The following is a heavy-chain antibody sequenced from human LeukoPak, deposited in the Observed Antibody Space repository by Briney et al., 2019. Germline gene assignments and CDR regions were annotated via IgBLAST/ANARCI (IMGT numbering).Heavy chain of an antibody. Sequence: PSETLSLTCTVSDDSISSYYWSWIRQPPGKGLEWIGYIYYSGSTNYNPSLKSRVTISVDTSKNQFSLKLSSVTAADTAVYYCAGENCSSRIDYWGQGTLVTVSS. CDR1: DDSISSYY. J-gene: IGHJ4*02. D-gene: IGHD6-13*01. CDR2: IYYSGST. V-gene: IGHV4-59*01. CDR3: AGENCSSRIDY.